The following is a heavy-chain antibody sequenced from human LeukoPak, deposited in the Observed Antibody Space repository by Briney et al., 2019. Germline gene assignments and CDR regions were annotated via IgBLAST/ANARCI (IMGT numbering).Heavy chain of an antibody. Sequence: PSGTLSLXCTVSGGSISSYYWSWIRQPAGKGLEWIGRIYTSGSTNYNPSLKSRVTMSVDTSKNQFSLKLSSVTAADTAVYYCARGYYDSSGDYAFDIWGQGTMVTVSS. CDR2: IYTSGST. CDR1: GGSISSYY. V-gene: IGHV4-4*07. D-gene: IGHD3-22*01. J-gene: IGHJ3*02. CDR3: ARGYYDSSGDYAFDI.